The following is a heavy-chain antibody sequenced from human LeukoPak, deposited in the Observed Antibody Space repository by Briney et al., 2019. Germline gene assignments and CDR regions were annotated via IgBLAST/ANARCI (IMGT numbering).Heavy chain of an antibody. D-gene: IGHD6-13*01. Sequence: ASVKVSCKASGYTFTGYYMHWVRQAPGQGLEWVGWINPNSGGTNYAQKFQGRVTMTRDTSTSTAYMELSRLRSDDTAVYYCARGFNPGIAAAASDYWGQGTLVTVSS. V-gene: IGHV1-2*02. CDR1: GYTFTGYY. J-gene: IGHJ4*02. CDR3: ARGFNPGIAAAASDY. CDR2: INPNSGGT.